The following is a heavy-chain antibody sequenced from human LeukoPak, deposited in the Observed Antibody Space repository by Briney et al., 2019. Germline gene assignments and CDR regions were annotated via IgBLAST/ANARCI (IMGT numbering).Heavy chain of an antibody. Sequence: PGGSLRLSCAASGFTFSDYALGWVRQAPGGRLEWVATLSGSGAGTYYSDSVQGRFTISRDNSKRTLFLQMNSLRAEDTAFYYCAKAELGVDTFFDYWGQGTLVTVSS. D-gene: IGHD3-3*01. CDR3: AKAELGVDTFFDY. CDR2: LSGSGAGT. J-gene: IGHJ4*02. CDR1: GFTFSDYA. V-gene: IGHV3-23*01.